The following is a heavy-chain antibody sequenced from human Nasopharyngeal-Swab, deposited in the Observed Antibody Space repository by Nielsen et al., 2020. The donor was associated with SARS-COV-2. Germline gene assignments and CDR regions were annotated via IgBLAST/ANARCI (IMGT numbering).Heavy chain of an antibody. CDR1: GFTFDDYA. V-gene: IGHV3-9*01. J-gene: IGHJ6*02. D-gene: IGHD6-13*01. CDR2: ISWNSGSI. Sequence: GGSLRLSCAASGFTFDDYAMHWVRQAPGKGLEWVSGISWNSGSIGYADSVKGRFTISRDNAKNSLYLQMNSLRAEDTALYYCAKDMRYNSSWSFDMDVWGQGTTVTVSS. CDR3: AKDMRYNSSWSFDMDV.